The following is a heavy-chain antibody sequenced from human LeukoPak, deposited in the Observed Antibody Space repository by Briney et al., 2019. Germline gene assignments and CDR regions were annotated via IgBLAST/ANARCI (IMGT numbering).Heavy chain of an antibody. CDR1: GFSFSSYA. V-gene: IGHV3-21*01. CDR3: ARTVSYYYDSSGYYSSGAFDI. Sequence: GGSLRLSCATSGFSFSSYAMSWVRQAPGKGLEWVSAMSSSDDGRYYAASVKGRFTISRDNAKNSLYLQMNSLRAEDTAVYYCARTVSYYYDSSGYYSSGAFDIWGQGTMVTVSS. J-gene: IGHJ3*02. D-gene: IGHD3-22*01. CDR2: MSSSDDGR.